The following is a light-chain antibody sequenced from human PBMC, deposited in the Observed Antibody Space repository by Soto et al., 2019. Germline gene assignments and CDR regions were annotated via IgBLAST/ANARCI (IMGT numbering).Light chain of an antibody. J-gene: IGKJ1*01. Sequence: EIVLTQSPGTLSLSPGERATLSCRASQSVSSSYLAWYQQKPGQAPRLLIYGASSRATGIADRFSGSGSGTDFTLTISRLEPEDFAVYSCQQYGNSPWTFGQGTKVEIK. CDR2: GAS. V-gene: IGKV3-20*01. CDR1: QSVSSSY. CDR3: QQYGNSPWT.